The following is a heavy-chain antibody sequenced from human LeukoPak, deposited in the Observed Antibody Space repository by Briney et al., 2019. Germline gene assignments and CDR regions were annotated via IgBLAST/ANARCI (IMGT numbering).Heavy chain of an antibody. CDR2: IYYSGST. CDR3: ARLPLAAAGQGYYYYYGMDV. V-gene: IGHV4-59*08. J-gene: IGHJ6*02. CDR1: GGSISSYY. Sequence: PSETLSLTCTVSGGSISSYYWSWIRQPPGKGLEWIGYIYYSGSTNDNPSLKSRVTISVDTSKNQFSLKLSSVTAADTAVYYCARLPLAAAGQGYYYYYGMDVWGQGTTVTVSS. D-gene: IGHD6-13*01.